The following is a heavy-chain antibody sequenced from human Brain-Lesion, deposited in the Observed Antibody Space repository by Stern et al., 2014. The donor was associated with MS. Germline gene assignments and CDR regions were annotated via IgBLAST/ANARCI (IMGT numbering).Heavy chain of an antibody. CDR2: INPHIGGT. Sequence: VQLVESGAEVKKPGASGKVSCKTSGYIFTGYYIHWVRQAPGQGLEWMAWINPHIGGTNNAQKFQGRVTMSRDTSISTAYVELSSLTSDDTAVYYCARDQRGITIFGVVTDYYYLGMDVWGQGTTVTVSS. CDR1: GYIFTGYY. CDR3: ARDQRGITIFGVVTDYYYLGMDV. V-gene: IGHV1-2*02. D-gene: IGHD3-3*01. J-gene: IGHJ6*02.